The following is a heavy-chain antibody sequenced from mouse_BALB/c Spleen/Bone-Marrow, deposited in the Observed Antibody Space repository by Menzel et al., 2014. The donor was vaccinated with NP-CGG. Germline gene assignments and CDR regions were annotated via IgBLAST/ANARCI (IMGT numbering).Heavy chain of an antibody. CDR1: GYAFSSYW. D-gene: IGHD1-1*01. CDR2: IYPGGGDT. J-gene: IGHJ2*01. Sequence: QVQLQQSGAELVRPGSSVKISCKASGYAFSSYWMNWVKQRPGQGLEWIGQIYPGGGDTNYNGKFKGKATLTADKSSSTAYIQLSSLTSGDSAVYFCARMGDYSYYFDYWCQGTTLTVSS. CDR3: ARMGDYSYYFDY. V-gene: IGHV1-80*01.